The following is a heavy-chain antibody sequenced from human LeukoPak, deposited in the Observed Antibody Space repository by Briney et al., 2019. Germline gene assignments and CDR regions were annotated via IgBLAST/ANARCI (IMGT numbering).Heavy chain of an antibody. Sequence: GRSLRLSCAASGFTFSSYAMHWVRQAPGKGLEWVAVISYDGSNKYYADSVKGRFTISRDNSKNTLYLQMNSLRAEDTAVYYCARDRDYAFDYWGQGTLVTVSS. V-gene: IGHV3-30-3*01. J-gene: IGHJ4*02. CDR3: ARDRDYAFDY. CDR1: GFTFSSYA. CDR2: ISYDGSNK. D-gene: IGHD4-17*01.